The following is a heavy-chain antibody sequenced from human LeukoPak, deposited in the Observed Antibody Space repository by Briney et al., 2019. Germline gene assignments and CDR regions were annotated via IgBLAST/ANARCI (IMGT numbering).Heavy chain of an antibody. CDR1: GFIFNTYA. CDR3: ARGFVEVASVTMGY. Sequence: GGSLRLSCAASGFIFNTYAINWVRQAPGKGLVWVSHINSDGRTTTYADSVKGRFTISRDNAKNTLYLQMNSLGAEDTAVYYCARGFVEVASVTMGYWGQGTLVTVSS. V-gene: IGHV3-74*01. D-gene: IGHD5-24*01. CDR2: INSDGRTT. J-gene: IGHJ4*02.